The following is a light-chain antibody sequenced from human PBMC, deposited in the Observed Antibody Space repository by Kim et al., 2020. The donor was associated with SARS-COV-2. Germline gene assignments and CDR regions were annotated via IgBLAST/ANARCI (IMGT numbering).Light chain of an antibody. J-gene: IGKJ4*01. CDR1: QSISTY. V-gene: IGKV3-11*01. Sequence: EIVLTQSPATLSLSPGERATLSCRASQSISTYLAWYQQKPGQAPRLLIHDATNRATGIPARFSGSGSGTDFTLTISSLEPEDFAVYYCQQRDSWPRTFGGGTKVDIK. CDR2: DAT. CDR3: QQRDSWPRT.